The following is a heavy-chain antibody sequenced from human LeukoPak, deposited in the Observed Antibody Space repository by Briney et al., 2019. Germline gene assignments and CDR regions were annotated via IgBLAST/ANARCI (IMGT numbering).Heavy chain of an antibody. J-gene: IGHJ5*02. CDR2: INPNSGGT. CDR1: GYTSTGYY. Sequence: GASVKVSCKASGYTSTGYYMHWVRQAPGQGLEWMGWINPNSGGTNYAQKFQGRVTMTRDTSISTAYMELSRLRSDDTAVYYCARGGGITMIERPLGFDPWGQGTLVTVSS. D-gene: IGHD3-22*01. CDR3: ARGGGITMIERPLGFDP. V-gene: IGHV1-2*02.